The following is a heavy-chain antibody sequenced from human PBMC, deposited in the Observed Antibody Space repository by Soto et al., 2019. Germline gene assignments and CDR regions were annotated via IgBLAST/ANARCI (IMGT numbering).Heavy chain of an antibody. J-gene: IGHJ4*02. CDR3: AKDGILWWRELTN. CDR1: GFTFSSYG. Sequence: GGSLRLSCAASGFTFSSYGMHWVRQAPGKGLEWVAVISYDGSNKYYADSVKGRFTISRDNSKNTLYLQMNSLRAEDTAVYYCAKDGILWWRELTNWGQGTLVTVSS. V-gene: IGHV3-30*18. CDR2: ISYDGSNK. D-gene: IGHD2-21*01.